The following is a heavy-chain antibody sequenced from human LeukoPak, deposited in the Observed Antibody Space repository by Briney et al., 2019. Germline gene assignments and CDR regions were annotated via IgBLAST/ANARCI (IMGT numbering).Heavy chain of an antibody. V-gene: IGHV4-61*05. J-gene: IGHJ4*02. D-gene: IGHD1-1*01. CDR3: ARVRRGTRVFDY. Sequence: PSETLSLTCTVSGGSISSSSYYWGWIRQPPGKGLEWTGYIYYSGSTNYNPSLKSRVTISVDTSKNQFSLKLSSVTAADTAVYYCARVRRGTRVFDYWGQGTLVTVSS. CDR2: IYYSGST. CDR1: GGSISSSSYY.